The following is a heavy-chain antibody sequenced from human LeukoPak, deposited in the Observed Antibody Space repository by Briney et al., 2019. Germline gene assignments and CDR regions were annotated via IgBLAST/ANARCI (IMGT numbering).Heavy chain of an antibody. J-gene: IGHJ4*02. CDR2: IYYSGST. CDR3: ARIYNSSQWLAPGDY. V-gene: IGHV4-59*01. Sequence: SGTLPLTCSVSDGSISNYYCSWIRQPPGKGLEWIGYIYYSGSTTYNPSLKSRVTMSVDTSKNQFSLKLRSVTAADTALYYCARIYNSSQWLAPGDYWGQGTLVTVSS. D-gene: IGHD6-19*01. CDR1: DGSISNYY.